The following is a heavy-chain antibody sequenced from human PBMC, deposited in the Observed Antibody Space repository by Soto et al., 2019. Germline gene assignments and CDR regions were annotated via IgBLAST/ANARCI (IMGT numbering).Heavy chain of an antibody. J-gene: IGHJ6*02. CDR1: GYTFTSYY. Sequence: QVQLVQSGAEVKKPGASVKVSCKASGYTFTSYYMHWVRQAPGQGLEWMGIINPSGGSTSYAQKFQGRFTMTRDTSTSTVYMELSSLRSEDTAVYYCARQARYCTNGVCSAYGMDVWGQGTTVTVSS. CDR3: ARQARYCTNGVCSAYGMDV. CDR2: INPSGGST. V-gene: IGHV1-46*01. D-gene: IGHD2-8*01.